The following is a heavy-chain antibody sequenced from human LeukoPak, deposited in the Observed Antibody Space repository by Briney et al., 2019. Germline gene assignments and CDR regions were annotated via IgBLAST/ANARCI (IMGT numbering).Heavy chain of an antibody. CDR1: GFTFDDYA. CDR3: AKDKAAAGTGAFDY. Sequence: PGGSLRLSCAASGFTFDDYAMHWVRQAPGKGLEWVSLISWDGGSTYYADSVKGRFTISRDNSKNSLYLQMNSLRAEDTALYYCAKDKAAAGTGAFDYWGQGTLVTVSS. CDR2: ISWDGGST. J-gene: IGHJ4*02. V-gene: IGHV3-43D*03. D-gene: IGHD6-13*01.